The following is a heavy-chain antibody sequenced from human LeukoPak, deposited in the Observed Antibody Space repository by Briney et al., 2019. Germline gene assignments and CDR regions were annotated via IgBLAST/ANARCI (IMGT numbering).Heavy chain of an antibody. V-gene: IGHV1-2*02. CDR3: ARAEYSSSSGGFDP. Sequence: GASVKVSCKASGYTFPGYYMYWVRQVPGQGLEWMGWINPNSGGTYYAQKFQGRVTMTRDTSISTGYMELSRLRSDDTAVYYCARAEYSSSSGGFDPWGQGTLVTVSS. J-gene: IGHJ5*02. D-gene: IGHD6-6*01. CDR1: GYTFPGYY. CDR2: INPNSGGT.